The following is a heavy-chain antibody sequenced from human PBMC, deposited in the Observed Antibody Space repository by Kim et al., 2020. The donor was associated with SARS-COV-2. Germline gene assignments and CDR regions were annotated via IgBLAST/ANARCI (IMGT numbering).Heavy chain of an antibody. Sequence: KFQGRVTMTRDTSTSTVYMELSSLRSEDTAVYYCARIGGVGAAAGTYFDYWGQGTLVTVSS. V-gene: IGHV1-46*01. J-gene: IGHJ4*02. D-gene: IGHD6-13*01. CDR3: ARIGGVGAAAGTYFDY.